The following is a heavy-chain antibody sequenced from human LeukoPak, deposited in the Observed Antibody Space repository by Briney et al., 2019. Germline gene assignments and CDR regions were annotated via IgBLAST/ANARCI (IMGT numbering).Heavy chain of an antibody. CDR2: IKQDGSEK. V-gene: IGHV3-7*01. CDR1: GFTFSSYW. CDR3: ARERRITMIVVVTPIDY. D-gene: IGHD3-22*01. J-gene: IGHJ4*02. Sequence: GGSLRLSCAASGFTFSSYWMSWVRQAPGKGLEWVANIKQDGSEKYYVDSVEGRFTISRDNAKNSLYLQMNSLRAEDTAVYYCARERRITMIVVVTPIDYWGQGTLVTVSS.